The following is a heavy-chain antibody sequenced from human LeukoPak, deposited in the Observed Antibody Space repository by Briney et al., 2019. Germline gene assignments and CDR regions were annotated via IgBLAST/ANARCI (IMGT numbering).Heavy chain of an antibody. V-gene: IGHV1-69*13. J-gene: IGHJ3*02. CDR3: ARGTYSSSWNDAFDI. CDR1: GGTFSSYA. Sequence: ASVKVSCKASGGTFSSYAISWVRQAPGQGLEWMGGIIPIFGTANYAQKFQGRVTITADEPTSTAYMELSSLRSEDTAVYYCARGTYSSSWNDAFDIWGQGTMVTVSS. D-gene: IGHD6-13*01. CDR2: IIPIFGTA.